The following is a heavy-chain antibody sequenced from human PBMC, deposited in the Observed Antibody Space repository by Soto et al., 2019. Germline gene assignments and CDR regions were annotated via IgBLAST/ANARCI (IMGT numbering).Heavy chain of an antibody. Sequence: ASVKVACKASGYTFTSYGISWVLQAPGQGLEWMGWISAYNGNTNYAQKLQGRVTMTTDTSTSTAYMELRSLRSDDTAVYYCAGEYSLLGWFDPWGQGTLVTVSS. CDR3: AGEYSLLGWFDP. D-gene: IGHD5-18*01. CDR1: GYTFTSYG. J-gene: IGHJ5*02. V-gene: IGHV1-18*01. CDR2: ISAYNGNT.